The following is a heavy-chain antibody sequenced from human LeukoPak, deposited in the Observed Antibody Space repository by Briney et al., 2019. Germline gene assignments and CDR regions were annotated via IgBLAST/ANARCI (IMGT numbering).Heavy chain of an antibody. J-gene: IGHJ4*02. V-gene: IGHV3-20*04. CDR1: GFTFEDYG. D-gene: IGHD3-9*01. CDR2: INWNGGST. Sequence: GGSLRLSCAASGFTFEDYGMSWVRQAPGKGLEWVSGINWNGGSTGYADSVKGRFTISRDNAKNSLYLQMNSLRAEDTALYYCARVGKYYDILAGYYSTYFDYWGQGTLVTVSS. CDR3: ARVGKYYDILAGYYSTYFDY.